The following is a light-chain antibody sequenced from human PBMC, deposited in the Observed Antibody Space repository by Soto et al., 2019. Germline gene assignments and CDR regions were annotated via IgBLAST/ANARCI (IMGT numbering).Light chain of an antibody. CDR1: QSVSSF. CDR2: DAS. Sequence: EIVLTQSPATLSLSPGERATLSCRASQSVSSFLAWYQHKPGQAPRLLIYDASNRATGIPARFSGSGSGTAFTLTISSLEPEDFAVYYCQQRSSWPYTFGQGTKLEIK. J-gene: IGKJ2*01. CDR3: QQRSSWPYT. V-gene: IGKV3-11*01.